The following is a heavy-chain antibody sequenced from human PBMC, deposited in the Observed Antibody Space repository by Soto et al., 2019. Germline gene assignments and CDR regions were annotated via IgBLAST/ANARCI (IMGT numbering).Heavy chain of an antibody. CDR1: GIIFNGFG. V-gene: IGHV3-33*01. CDR3: ARDGVGGTVFFGYLDY. Sequence: QVQLVESGGGVVQPGRSLRLSCAASGIIFNGFGMHWVRQAPGKGLEWVAIIRFDGTNIHYADSVKGRFTISRDNSKNTLYLQMDSLRGEDAAVYYCARDGVGGTVFFGYLDYWGKGALVTVSS. CDR2: IRFDGTNI. D-gene: IGHD3-3*01. J-gene: IGHJ4*02.